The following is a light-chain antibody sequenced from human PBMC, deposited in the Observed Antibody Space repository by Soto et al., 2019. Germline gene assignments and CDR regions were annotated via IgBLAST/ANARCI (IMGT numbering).Light chain of an antibody. CDR2: KAS. Sequence: DIQISQSPSTLSASVGDRVTITCRASQSISSWLAWYQQKPGKAPKLLIYKASSLESGVPSRFSGSGSGTEFTLTISSLQPDDFATYYCQQYNSYSWTFAQGTMV. CDR3: QQYNSYSWT. J-gene: IGKJ1*01. CDR1: QSISSW. V-gene: IGKV1-5*03.